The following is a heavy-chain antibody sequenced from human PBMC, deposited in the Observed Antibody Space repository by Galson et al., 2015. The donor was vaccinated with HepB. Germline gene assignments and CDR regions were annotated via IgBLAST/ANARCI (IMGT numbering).Heavy chain of an antibody. CDR3: ARVKEMATITAIQYYFDY. Sequence: SVKVSCKASGGTFSSYAISWVRQAPGQGLEWMGGIIPIFGTANYAQKFQGRVTITADESTSTAYMELSSLRSEDTAVYYCARVKEMATITAIQYYFDYWGQGTLVTVSS. J-gene: IGHJ4*02. CDR2: IIPIFGTA. CDR1: GGTFSSYA. D-gene: IGHD5-24*01. V-gene: IGHV1-69*13.